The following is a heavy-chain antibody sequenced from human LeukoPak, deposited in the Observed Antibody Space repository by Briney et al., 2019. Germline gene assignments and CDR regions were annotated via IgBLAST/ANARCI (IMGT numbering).Heavy chain of an antibody. CDR3: ARIPASYYYYMDV. D-gene: IGHD2-2*01. CDR1: GDSVSSNSAA. V-gene: IGHV6-1*01. J-gene: IGHJ6*03. CDR2: TYYRSKWYN. Sequence: SQTLSLTCAISGDSVSSNSAAWNWIRQSPSRGLEWLGRTYYRSKWYNDYAVSVKSRITINPDTSKNQFSLKLSSVTAADTAVYYCARIPASYYYYMDVWGKGTTVTVSS.